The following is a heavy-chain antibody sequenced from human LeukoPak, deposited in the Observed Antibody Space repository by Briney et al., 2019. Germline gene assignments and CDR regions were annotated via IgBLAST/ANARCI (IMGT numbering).Heavy chain of an antibody. CDR2: IYPGYSDT. V-gene: IGHV5-51*01. J-gene: IGHJ4*02. CDR3: ARATMIVAIDY. CDR1: GYSFTSYW. D-gene: IGHD3-22*01. Sequence: GESLKISCKGSGYSFTSYWIGWVRQMPGEGLEWMGIIYPGYSDTRYSPSFQGQVTISADKSISTAYLQWSSLKASDTAMYYCARATMIVAIDYWGQGTLVTVSS.